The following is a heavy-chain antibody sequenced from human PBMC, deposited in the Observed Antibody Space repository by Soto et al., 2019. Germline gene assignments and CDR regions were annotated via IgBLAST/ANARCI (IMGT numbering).Heavy chain of an antibody. CDR3: ARTLRRISLCDY. CDR1: GGSISSGGYY. V-gene: IGHV4-30-4*01. D-gene: IGHD2-15*01. J-gene: IGHJ4*02. Sequence: PSETLSLTCTVSGGSISSGGYYWSWIRQPPGKGLEWIGYIYYSGSTYYNPSLKSRVTISVDTSKNQFSLKLSSVTAADTAVYCCARTLRRISLCDYWGQGTLVTVSS. CDR2: IYYSGST.